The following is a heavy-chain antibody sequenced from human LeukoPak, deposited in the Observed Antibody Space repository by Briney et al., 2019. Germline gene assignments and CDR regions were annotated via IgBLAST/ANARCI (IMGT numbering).Heavy chain of an antibody. CDR3: TSATQDALEVSAH. Sequence: GGSLRLSCAASGFSFSNSWMHWVRQVPGKGPVWVSRMSNDGNNTGYGDSVRGRLTLSRDNTQNTLYLQMNSLRVEDTAVYYCTSATQDALEVSAHWGQGTLVTVS. CDR2: MSNDGNNT. J-gene: IGHJ4*02. V-gene: IGHV3-74*01. CDR1: GFSFSNSW. D-gene: IGHD5/OR15-5a*01.